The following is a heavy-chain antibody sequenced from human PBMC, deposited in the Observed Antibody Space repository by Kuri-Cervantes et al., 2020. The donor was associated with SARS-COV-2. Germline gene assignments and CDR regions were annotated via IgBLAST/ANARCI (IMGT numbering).Heavy chain of an antibody. D-gene: IGHD5-18*01. V-gene: IGHV4-28*01. CDR3: ARKESTAMTPFDP. CDR2: IYYDGTT. J-gene: IGHJ5*02. Sequence: SQTLSLTCAVSGYSISSSNWWGWIRQPPGKGLEWIGYIYYDGTTYYNPSLKSRVTMSVDTYKNEFSLNLSSVTAVDTAVYYCARKESTAMTPFDPWGQGTLVTVSS. CDR1: GYSISSSNW.